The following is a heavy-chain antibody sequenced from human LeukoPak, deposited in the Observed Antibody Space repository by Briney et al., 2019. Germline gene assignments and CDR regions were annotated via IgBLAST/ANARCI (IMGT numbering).Heavy chain of an antibody. V-gene: IGHV1-69*02. D-gene: IGHD2-2*01. Sequence: SVKVSCKASGYTFTGYYMHWVRQAPGQGLEWMGRIIPILGIANYAQKFQGRVTITADKSTSTAYMELSSLRSEDTAVYYCARTAGAVVWYYYMDVWGKGTTVTVSS. J-gene: IGHJ6*03. CDR3: ARTAGAVVWYYYMDV. CDR1: GYTFTGYY. CDR2: IIPILGIA.